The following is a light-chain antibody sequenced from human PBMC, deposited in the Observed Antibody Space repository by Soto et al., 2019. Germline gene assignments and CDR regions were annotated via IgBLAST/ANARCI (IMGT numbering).Light chain of an antibody. J-gene: IGKJ2*01. CDR2: KAS. CDR1: QSINSW. V-gene: IGKV1-5*03. CDR3: QQYDTYPHT. Sequence: DIQLTQSPSTLSASVGDRVTITCRASQSINSWLAWYQQRPGKAPKLLIYKASSLQSGVPSRFSGSGSGTVFTLTISRLQPDDFATYYCQQYDTYPHTFGQGTKLEIK.